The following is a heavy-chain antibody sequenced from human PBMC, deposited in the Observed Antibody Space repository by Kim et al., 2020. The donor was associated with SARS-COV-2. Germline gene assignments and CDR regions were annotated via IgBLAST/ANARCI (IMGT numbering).Heavy chain of an antibody. CDR2: ST. V-gene: IGHV3-23*01. J-gene: IGHJ4*02. Sequence: STYYADSVKGRFTISRDNSKNTLYLQMNSLRAEDTAVYYCAKGPVAGGNYWGQGTLVTVSS. CDR3: AKGPVAGGNY. D-gene: IGHD6-19*01.